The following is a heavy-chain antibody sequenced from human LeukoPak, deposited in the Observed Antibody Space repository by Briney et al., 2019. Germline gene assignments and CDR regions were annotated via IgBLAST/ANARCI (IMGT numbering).Heavy chain of an antibody. D-gene: IGHD6-13*01. J-gene: IGHJ5*02. CDR3: ARHYRIAAAGTPLGWFDP. CDR1: GFAFSSYA. V-gene: IGHV3-23*01. CDR2: ISASGGST. Sequence: GGSLRPSCAGSGFAFSSYAMSWVRQAPGKGLEWVSAISASGGSTYYADSVKGRFTISRDNSKNTLYLQMNSLRAEDTAVYYCARHYRIAAAGTPLGWFDPWGQGTLVTVSS.